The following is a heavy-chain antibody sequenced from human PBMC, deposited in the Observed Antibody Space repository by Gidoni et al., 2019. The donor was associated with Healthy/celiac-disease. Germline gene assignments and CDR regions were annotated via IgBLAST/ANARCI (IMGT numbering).Heavy chain of an antibody. CDR3: AKGVDSSGYYSGY. CDR2: ISGSGGST. CDR1: GFTFSSYA. D-gene: IGHD3-22*01. Sequence: EVQLLESGGGLVQPGGSLRLSCAASGFTFSSYAMSWVRPAPGKGLEWVSAISGSGGSTYYADSVKGRFTISRDNSKNTLYLQMNSLRAEDTAVYYCAKGVDSSGYYSGYWGQGTLVTVSS. J-gene: IGHJ4*02. V-gene: IGHV3-23*01.